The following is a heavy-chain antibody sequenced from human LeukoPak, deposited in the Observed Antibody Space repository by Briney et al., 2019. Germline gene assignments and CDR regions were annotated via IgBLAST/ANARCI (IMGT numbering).Heavy chain of an antibody. J-gene: IGHJ6*03. D-gene: IGHD1-26*01. V-gene: IGHV5-51*01. Sequence: GESLKISCKGSGYSFTSYWIGWVRQMPGKGLEWMGIIYPGDSDTRYSPSLQGQVTISADKSISTAYLQWSSLKASDTAMYYCARSKLPCIDPLPYYYMDVWGKGTTVTVSS. CDR1: GYSFTSYW. CDR3: ARSKLPCIDPLPYYYMDV. CDR2: IYPGDSDT.